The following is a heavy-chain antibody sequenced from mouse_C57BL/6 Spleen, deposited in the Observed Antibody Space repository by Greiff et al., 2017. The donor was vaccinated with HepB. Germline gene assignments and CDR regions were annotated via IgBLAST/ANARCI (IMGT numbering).Heavy chain of an antibody. CDR1: GYSITSGYY. CDR2: ISYDGSN. Sequence: DVQLQESGPGLVKPSQSLSLTCSVTGYSITSGYYWNWIRQFPGNKLEWMGYISYDGSNNYNPSLKNRISITRDTSKNQFFLKLNSVTTEDTATYYCARDYSNYDYFDYWGQGTTLTVSS. CDR3: ARDYSNYDYFDY. J-gene: IGHJ2*01. D-gene: IGHD2-5*01. V-gene: IGHV3-6*01.